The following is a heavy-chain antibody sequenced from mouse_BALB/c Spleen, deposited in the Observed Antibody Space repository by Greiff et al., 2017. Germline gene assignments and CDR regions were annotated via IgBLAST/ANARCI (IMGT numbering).Heavy chain of an antibody. CDR1: GFTFTDYY. CDR3: ARDINGYPWLAY. CDR2: IRNKANGYTT. J-gene: IGHJ3*01. Sequence: EVKLMESGGGLVQPGGSLRLSCATSGFTFTDYYMSWVRQPPGKALEWLGVIRNKANGYTTEYSASVKGRFTISRDNSKSILYLQMNTLRAEDGATYYCARDINGYPWLAYWGQGTLVTVSA. V-gene: IGHV7-3*02. D-gene: IGHD2-2*01.